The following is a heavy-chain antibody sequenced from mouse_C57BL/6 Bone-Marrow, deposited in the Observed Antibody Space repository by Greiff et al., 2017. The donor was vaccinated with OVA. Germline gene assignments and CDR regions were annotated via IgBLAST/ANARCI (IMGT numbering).Heavy chain of an antibody. Sequence: QVQLKQPGAELVKPGASVKLSCKASGYTFTSYWMHWVKQRPGQGLEWIGMIHPNSGSTNYNEKFKSKATLTVDKSSSTAYMQLSSLTSEDSAVYYCARRGRDGYTWFAYWGQGTLVTVSA. V-gene: IGHV1-64*01. CDR3: ARRGRDGYTWFAY. J-gene: IGHJ3*01. D-gene: IGHD2-3*01. CDR2: IHPNSGST. CDR1: GYTFTSYW.